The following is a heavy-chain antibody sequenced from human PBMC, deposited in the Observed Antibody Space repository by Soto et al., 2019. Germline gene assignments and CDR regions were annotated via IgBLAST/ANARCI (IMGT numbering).Heavy chain of an antibody. CDR3: AFGAAQV. CDR1: GFTFNTFG. V-gene: IGHV3-30*03. J-gene: IGHJ4*02. Sequence: QVQLEESGGGVVQPGRSLRLSCVVSGFTFNTFGMHWVRQAPGKGLEWLAMMSYDGIEKNYADSAEGRFTISRDSSKKTLYLQMKSLTPEDTAVYFCAFGAAQVWGQGTLVTVSS. CDR2: MSYDGIEK. D-gene: IGHD3-16*01.